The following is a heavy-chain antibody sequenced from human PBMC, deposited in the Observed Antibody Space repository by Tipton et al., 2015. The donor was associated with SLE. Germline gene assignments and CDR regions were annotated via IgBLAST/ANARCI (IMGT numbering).Heavy chain of an antibody. D-gene: IGHD4-23*01. CDR1: GGSISDYY. V-gene: IGHV4-39*02. CDR2: IFYSGST. CDR3: ARETGGNSVDY. J-gene: IGHJ4*02. Sequence: LRLSCTVSGGSISDYYWGWIRQPPGKGLEWIGSIFYSGSTYYNPSLKSRVTISVDTSKNQFSLNLSSVTAADTAVYYCARETGGNSVDYWGQGTLVTVSS.